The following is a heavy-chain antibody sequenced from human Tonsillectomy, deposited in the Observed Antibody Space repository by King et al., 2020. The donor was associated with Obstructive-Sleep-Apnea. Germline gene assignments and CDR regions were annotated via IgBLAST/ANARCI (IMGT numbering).Heavy chain of an antibody. Sequence: VQLVESGGGLVQPGGSLKLSCAASGFTFSGSAMHGVRQASGKGLEWVGRIRSKANSYATAYAASLIGRFTISRDDSNNTAYLQMNSLKTEDSAVYYCARPATAVDGGGEFDYWGQGTLVTVSS. CDR2: IRSKANSYAT. CDR3: ARPATAVDGGGEFDY. V-gene: IGHV3-73*01. D-gene: IGHD3-16*01. CDR1: GFTFSGSA. J-gene: IGHJ4*02.